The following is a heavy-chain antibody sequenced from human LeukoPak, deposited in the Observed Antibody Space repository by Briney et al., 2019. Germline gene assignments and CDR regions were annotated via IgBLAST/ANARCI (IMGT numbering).Heavy chain of an antibody. CDR2: SNQSGST. J-gene: IGHJ4*02. Sequence: AETLSLTCAGCGGSFSGYYWSWIRQPPGKGREGIGESNQSGSTNYNPSLKSRVTISVHTSKNQFSLKLSSVTAADTAVYYCARVEEYSSSWFDYWGQGTLVTVSS. V-gene: IGHV4-34*01. D-gene: IGHD6-13*01. CDR3: ARVEEYSSSWFDY. CDR1: GGSFSGYY.